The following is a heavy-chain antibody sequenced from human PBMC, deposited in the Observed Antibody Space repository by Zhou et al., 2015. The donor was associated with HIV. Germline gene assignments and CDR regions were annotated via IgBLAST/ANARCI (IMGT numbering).Heavy chain of an antibody. Sequence: QVQLVQSGAEVKKPGSSVKVSCKASGGTFSSYAISWVRQAPGQGLEWMGGIIPIFGTANYAQKFQGRVTITADESTSTAYMELSSLRSEDTAVYYCARTTYSSTSPDVYYYYYMDVWGKGTTVTVSS. V-gene: IGHV1-69*01. CDR2: IIPIFGTA. D-gene: IGHD6-13*01. CDR3: ARTTYSSTSPDVYYYYYMDV. J-gene: IGHJ6*03. CDR1: GGTFSSYA.